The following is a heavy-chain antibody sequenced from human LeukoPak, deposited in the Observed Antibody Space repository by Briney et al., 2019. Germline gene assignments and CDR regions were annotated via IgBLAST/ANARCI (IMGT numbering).Heavy chain of an antibody. CDR1: GGSISSHY. CDR2: IYYSGST. Sequence: PSETLSLTCTVSGGSISSHYWSWIRQPPGKGLEWIGYIYYSGSTNYNPSLKSRVTISVDTSKNQFSLKLSSVTVADTAVYYCARGRGGYNNWFDPWGQGTLVTVSS. J-gene: IGHJ5*02. D-gene: IGHD5-12*01. V-gene: IGHV4-59*11. CDR3: ARGRGGYNNWFDP.